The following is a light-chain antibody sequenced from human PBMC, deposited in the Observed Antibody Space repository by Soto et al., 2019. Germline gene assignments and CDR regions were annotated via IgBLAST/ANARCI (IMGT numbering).Light chain of an antibody. V-gene: IGKV3D-15*01. J-gene: IGKJ1*01. CDR1: QSVSSN. CDR2: GVY. CDR3: QQYHSWPPRT. Sequence: EIVMTQSPTILSVSPGARATLSCRASQSVSSNLAWYQQKPGQAPRLRIFGVYTRAPGIPARFRGSGSGTEFTLSISSLQSEDFAVYYCQQYHSWPPRTFGQGTEVDIK.